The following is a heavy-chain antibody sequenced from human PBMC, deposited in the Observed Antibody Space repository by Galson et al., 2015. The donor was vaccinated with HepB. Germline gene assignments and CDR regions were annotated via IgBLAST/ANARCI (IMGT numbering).Heavy chain of an antibody. D-gene: IGHD6-19*01. CDR1: GFTFSSDW. Sequence: SLRLSCAASGFTFSSDWMNWARQAPGKGLEWVAIIKKDGSETYYMDSVKGRFTISRDNAKNSLYLQMNSLRAEDTAVYYCARGSGWLIHHWGQGTLVTVSS. CDR3: ARGSGWLIHH. J-gene: IGHJ5*02. V-gene: IGHV3-7*03. CDR2: IKKDGSET.